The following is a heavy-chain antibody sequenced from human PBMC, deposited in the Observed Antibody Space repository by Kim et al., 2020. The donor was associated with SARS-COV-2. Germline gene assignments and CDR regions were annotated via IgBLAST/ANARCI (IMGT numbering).Heavy chain of an antibody. D-gene: IGHD3-10*01. CDR2: T. Sequence: TNYAQNLQDRVTMTTDTFTNTAYMELRSLRSDDTAIYYCTRVTIGSRNFDFWGQGALVTVSS. CDR3: TRVTIGSRNFDF. J-gene: IGHJ4*02. V-gene: IGHV1-18*01.